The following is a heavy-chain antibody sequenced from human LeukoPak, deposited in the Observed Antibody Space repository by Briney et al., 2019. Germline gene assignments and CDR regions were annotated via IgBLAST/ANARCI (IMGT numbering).Heavy chain of an antibody. Sequence: SVKVSCKASGGTFSSYAISWVRQAPGQGLEWMGGIIPIFGTAIYAQKFQGRVTITADESTSTAYLALSSLRSEDTAVYYCARVTQYQLIWDWFDPWGQGTLVTVSS. D-gene: IGHD2-2*01. CDR2: IIPIFGTA. CDR1: GGTFSSYA. J-gene: IGHJ5*02. CDR3: ARVTQYQLIWDWFDP. V-gene: IGHV1-69*13.